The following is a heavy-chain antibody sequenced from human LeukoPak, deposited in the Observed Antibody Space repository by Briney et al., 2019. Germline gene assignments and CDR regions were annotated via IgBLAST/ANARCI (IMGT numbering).Heavy chain of an antibody. Sequence: SQTLSLTCTVSGGSISSYYWSWIRQPPGKGLEWIGYVYYSGSTNYNPSLKSRVTLSIDTSKNQFSLKLSSVTAADTAVYYCAKERLDAFDIWGQGTMVTVSS. CDR3: AKERLDAFDI. V-gene: IGHV4-59*01. D-gene: IGHD1-1*01. J-gene: IGHJ3*02. CDR2: VYYSGST. CDR1: GGSISSYY.